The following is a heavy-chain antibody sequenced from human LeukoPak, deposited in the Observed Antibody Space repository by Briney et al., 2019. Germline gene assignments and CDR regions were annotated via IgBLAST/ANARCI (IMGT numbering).Heavy chain of an antibody. V-gene: IGHV3-11*04. CDR1: GFTFSDYY. CDR3: ARDLLAAAGTVYYYYMDV. J-gene: IGHJ6*03. Sequence: GGSLRLSCAASGFTFSDYYMSWIRQAPGKGLEGVSYISSSGSTIYYADSVKGRFTISRDNAKNSLYLQMNSLRAEDTAVYYCARDLLAAAGTVYYYYMDVWGKGTTVTVSS. D-gene: IGHD6-13*01. CDR2: ISSSGSTI.